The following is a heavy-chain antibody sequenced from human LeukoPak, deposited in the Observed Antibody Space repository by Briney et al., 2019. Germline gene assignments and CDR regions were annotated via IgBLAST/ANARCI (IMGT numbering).Heavy chain of an antibody. CDR2: ISFDGNNE. Sequence: GGSLRLSCAASGFTFSNYAMHWVRQAPGKGLEWLAVISFDGNNEYYADSVKGRFTISRDNSKNTLYLQMNSLRDEDAAVYYCASTSRGVIDYWGQGTLVTVSS. J-gene: IGHJ4*02. CDR1: GFTFSNYA. CDR3: ASTSRGVIDY. D-gene: IGHD3-10*01. V-gene: IGHV3-30-3*01.